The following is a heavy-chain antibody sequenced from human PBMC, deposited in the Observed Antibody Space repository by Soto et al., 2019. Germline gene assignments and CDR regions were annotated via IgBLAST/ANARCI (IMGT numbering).Heavy chain of an antibody. CDR1: GFTLSDNY. CDR2: TASKDESYTT. J-gene: IGHJ6*03. V-gene: IGHV3-72*01. D-gene: IGHD2-2*01. Sequence: GRTLKLSRAASGFTLSDNYMDYARHAPGKGLEWVGRTASKDESYTTGYAASVKGRFTVSRDDSKSTLFLQMNSVRSEDTAVYYCGRGYCISLSCRRAPCCLVVWGKGTLGTV. CDR3: GRGYCISLSCRRAPCCLVV.